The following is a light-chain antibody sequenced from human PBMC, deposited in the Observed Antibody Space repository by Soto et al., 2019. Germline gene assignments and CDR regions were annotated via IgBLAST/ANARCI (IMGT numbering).Light chain of an antibody. Sequence: EIVMTQSRATLSVSPGERATLSCRASQSIINNLAWYQQKPGQAPRLLIYDSSTRATGIPARFSGSGSGTEFTLTISSLQSEDFAVYYCQQYHNWPYTFGQGTKLEI. CDR1: QSIINN. CDR3: QQYHNWPYT. J-gene: IGKJ2*01. V-gene: IGKV3-15*01. CDR2: DSS.